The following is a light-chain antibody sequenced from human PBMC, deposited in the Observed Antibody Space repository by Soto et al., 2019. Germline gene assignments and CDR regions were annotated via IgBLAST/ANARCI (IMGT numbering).Light chain of an antibody. Sequence: EIVMTQSPATLSVSPGEGATLSCWASQSVAGNLAWYQQKPGQAPRLLIYGAFTRATGIPATFSGSGSGTEFTLTISSLQSEDFAVYYRQQYNKWPLTFGGGTKVEIK. V-gene: IGKV3-15*01. CDR2: GAF. CDR3: QQYNKWPLT. J-gene: IGKJ4*01. CDR1: QSVAGN.